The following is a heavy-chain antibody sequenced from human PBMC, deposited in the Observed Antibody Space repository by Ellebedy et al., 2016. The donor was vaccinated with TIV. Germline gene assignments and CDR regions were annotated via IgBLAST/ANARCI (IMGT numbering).Heavy chain of an antibody. CDR3: ARGVRPPYGMDV. J-gene: IGHJ6*02. D-gene: IGHD1-1*01. CDR2: IYSGGST. V-gene: IGHV3-53*01. CDR1: GFTFSNAW. Sequence: GGSLRLSCAASGFTFSNAWMSWVRQAPGKGLEWVSVIYSGGSTYYADSVKGRFTISRDNSKNTLYLQMNSLRAEDTAVYYCARGVRPPYGMDVWGQGTTVTVSS.